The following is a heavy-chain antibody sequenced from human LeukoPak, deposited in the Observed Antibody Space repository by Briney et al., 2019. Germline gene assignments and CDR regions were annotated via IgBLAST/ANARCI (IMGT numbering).Heavy chain of an antibody. CDR3: ARDPRGLRLGELSFPDY. J-gene: IGHJ4*02. V-gene: IGHV3-48*01. CDR2: ISSSSSTI. Sequence: GGSLRPSCAASGFTFSSYSMNWVRQAPGKGLEWVSYISSSSSTIYYADSVKGRFTISRDNAKNSLYLQMNSLRAEDTAVYYCARDPRGLRLGELSFPDYWGQGTLVTVSS. CDR1: GFTFSSYS. D-gene: IGHD3-16*02.